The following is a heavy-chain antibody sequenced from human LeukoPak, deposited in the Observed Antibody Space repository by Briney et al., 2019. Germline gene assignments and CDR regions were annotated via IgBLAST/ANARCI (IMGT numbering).Heavy chain of an antibody. J-gene: IGHJ4*02. CDR3: TRGRDTTGYFVY. Sequence: ASVKVSCKASGYTFTNYTINWVRLAPGQGLEWMGWIDTNTGNPTYAQGFAGRFAFSLDTSVTTTNLQISSLKAEDTAVYYCTRGRDTTGYFVYWGQGTLVTVSS. CDR2: IDTNTGNP. V-gene: IGHV7-4-1*02. CDR1: GYTFTNYT. D-gene: IGHD3-22*01.